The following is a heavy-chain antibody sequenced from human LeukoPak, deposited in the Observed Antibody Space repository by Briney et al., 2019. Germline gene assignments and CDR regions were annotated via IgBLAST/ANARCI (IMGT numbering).Heavy chain of an antibody. Sequence: ASVKVSCKASGGTFSSYAISWVRQAPGQGLEWMGWINPNSGGTNYAQKFQGRATMTRDTSISTAYMELSRLRSDDTAVYYCARGSHSSSWYKFDPWGQGTLVTVSS. CDR1: GGTFSSYA. CDR3: ARGSHSSSWYKFDP. J-gene: IGHJ5*02. CDR2: INPNSGGT. V-gene: IGHV1-2*02. D-gene: IGHD6-13*01.